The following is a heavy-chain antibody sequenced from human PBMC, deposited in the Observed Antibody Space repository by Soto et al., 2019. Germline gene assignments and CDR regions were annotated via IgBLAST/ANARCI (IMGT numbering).Heavy chain of an antibody. Sequence: QVQLVASGGGVVQPGRSLRLSCAASGFTFSSYGMHWVRQAPGKGLEWVAVISYDGSNKYYADSVKGRFTISRDNSKNTLYLQMNSLRAEDTAVYYCAKTYSYGYDYWGQGTLVTVSS. D-gene: IGHD5-18*01. CDR2: ISYDGSNK. J-gene: IGHJ4*02. CDR1: GFTFSSYG. CDR3: AKTYSYGYDY. V-gene: IGHV3-30*18.